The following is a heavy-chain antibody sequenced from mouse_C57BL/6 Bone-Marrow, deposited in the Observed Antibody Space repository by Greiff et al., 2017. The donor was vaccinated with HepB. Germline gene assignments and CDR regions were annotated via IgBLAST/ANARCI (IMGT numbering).Heavy chain of an antibody. J-gene: IGHJ4*01. D-gene: IGHD2-4*01. V-gene: IGHV5-17*01. CDR1: GFTFSDYG. Sequence: DVKLVESGGGLVKPGGSLKLSCAASGFTFSDYGMHWVRQAPEKGLEWVAYISSGSSTIYYADTVKGRFTISRDNAKNTLFLKMTSLRSEDTAMYYCARGNYDYDEGPLGYWGQGTSVTVSS. CDR2: ISSGSSTI. CDR3: ARGNYDYDEGPLGY.